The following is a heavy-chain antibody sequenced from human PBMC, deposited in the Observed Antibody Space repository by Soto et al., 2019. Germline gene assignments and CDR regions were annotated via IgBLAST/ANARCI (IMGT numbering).Heavy chain of an antibody. Sequence: EVQLVESGGGLVQPGGSLRLSCAASGFTVSSNYMSWVRQAPGKGLEWVSVIYSGGSTYYADSVKGRFTISRDNSKNTLYLQMNRLRAEDTAVYYCASINPAYCGGDCYSLIYYYYGMDVWGQGTTVTVSS. D-gene: IGHD2-21*02. CDR3: ASINPAYCGGDCYSLIYYYYGMDV. J-gene: IGHJ6*02. CDR1: GFTVSSNY. CDR2: IYSGGST. V-gene: IGHV3-66*01.